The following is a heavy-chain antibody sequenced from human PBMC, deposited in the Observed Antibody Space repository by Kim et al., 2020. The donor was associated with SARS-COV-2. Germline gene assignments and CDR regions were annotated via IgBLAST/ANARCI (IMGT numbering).Heavy chain of an antibody. D-gene: IGHD3-16*01. Sequence: VQGRFTISRDNSKNTQYLQMNSLRAEDTAVYYCAKDLSAASQPIMGAFDIWGQGTMVTVSS. CDR3: AKDLSAASQPIMGAFDI. V-gene: IGHV3-23*01. J-gene: IGHJ3*02.